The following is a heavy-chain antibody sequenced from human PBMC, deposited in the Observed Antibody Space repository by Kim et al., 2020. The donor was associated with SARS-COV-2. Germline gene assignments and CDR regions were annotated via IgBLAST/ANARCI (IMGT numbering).Heavy chain of an antibody. CDR3: ARGSDYYDSSGYYYFDY. V-gene: IGHV4-31*03. D-gene: IGHD3-22*01. CDR1: GGSISSGGYY. Sequence: SETLSLTCTVSGGSISSGGYYWSWIRQHPGKGLEWIGYIYYSGSTYYNPSLKSRVTISVDTSKNQFSLKLSSVTAADTAVYYCARGSDYYDSSGYYYFDYWGQGTLVTVSS. J-gene: IGHJ4*02. CDR2: IYYSGST.